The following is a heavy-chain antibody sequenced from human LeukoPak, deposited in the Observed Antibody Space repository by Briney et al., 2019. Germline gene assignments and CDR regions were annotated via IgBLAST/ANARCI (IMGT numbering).Heavy chain of an antibody. CDR3: ARDRGFYDILTGSDNWFDP. CDR2: IYTSGST. V-gene: IGHV4-4*07. Sequence: SETLSLTCAVYGGSFSGYYWSWIRQPAGKGLEWIGRIYTSGSTNYNPSLKSRVTISVDTSKNQFSLKLSSVTAADTAVYYCARDRGFYDILTGSDNWFDPWGQGTLVTVSS. J-gene: IGHJ5*02. CDR1: GGSFSGYY. D-gene: IGHD3-9*01.